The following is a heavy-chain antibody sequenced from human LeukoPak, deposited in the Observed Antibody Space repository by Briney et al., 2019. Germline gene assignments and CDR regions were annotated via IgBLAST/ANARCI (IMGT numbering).Heavy chain of an antibody. CDR1: GYTFTGYY. CDR2: INPNSGGT. J-gene: IGHJ4*02. V-gene: IGHV1-2*02. Sequence: SGKVSCKASGYTFTGYYMHWVRQAPGQGLEWMGWINPNSGGTICAQKFQGRVTMTRDTSISTAYMDLSRLRSDDTAMYYCAKGTTVVPNFDYWGQGTLVTVSS. D-gene: IGHD4-11*01. CDR3: AKGTTVVPNFDY.